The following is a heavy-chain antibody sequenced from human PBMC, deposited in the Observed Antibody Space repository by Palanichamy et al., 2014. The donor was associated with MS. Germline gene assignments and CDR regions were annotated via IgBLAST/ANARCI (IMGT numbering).Heavy chain of an antibody. Sequence: EAQLLESGGGLVQPGGSLRLSCEASGFRFNTYGMSWVRQAPGKGLDWVSGISGTGDSTDYADSVKGRFTISRDNSKNTLFLQMNSLRAEDTAVYFCAKYGRDYSLNDAFDFWGPGTMVSVSS. V-gene: IGHV3-23*01. D-gene: IGHD3-10*02. CDR1: GFRFNTYG. J-gene: IGHJ3*01. CDR2: ISGTGDST. CDR3: AKYGRDYSLNDAFDF.